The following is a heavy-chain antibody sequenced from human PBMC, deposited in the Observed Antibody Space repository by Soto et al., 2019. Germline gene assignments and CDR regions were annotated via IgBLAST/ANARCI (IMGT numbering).Heavy chain of an antibody. J-gene: IGHJ2*01. CDR2: IIPIFGTA. Sequence: QVQLVQSGAEVKKPGSSVKVSCKASGGTFSSYAISWVRQAPGQGLEWMGGIIPIFGTANYAQKFQGRVTIXXDXSXXTAYMELSSLRSEDTAVYYCARDKDRVRGDWYFDLWGRGTLVTVSS. D-gene: IGHD3-10*01. CDR3: ARDKDRVRGDWYFDL. V-gene: IGHV1-69*12. CDR1: GGTFSSYA.